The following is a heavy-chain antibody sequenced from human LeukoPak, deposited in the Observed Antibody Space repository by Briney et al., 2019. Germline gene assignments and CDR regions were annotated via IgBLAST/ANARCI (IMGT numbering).Heavy chain of an antibody. Sequence: ASVKVSCKASGYTFTSYGISWVRQAPGQGLEWVGWISAYNGNTNYAQKLQGRVTMTTDTSTSTAYMELRGLRSDDTAVYYCSRDYDIVTGYPYYFDYWCQGTLVTVSS. J-gene: IGHJ4*02. D-gene: IGHD3-9*01. V-gene: IGHV1-18*01. CDR2: ISAYNGNT. CDR3: SRDYDIVTGYPYYFDY. CDR1: GYTFTSYG.